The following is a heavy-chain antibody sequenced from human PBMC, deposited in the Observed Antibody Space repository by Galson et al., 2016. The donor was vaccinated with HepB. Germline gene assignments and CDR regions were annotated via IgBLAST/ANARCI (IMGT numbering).Heavy chain of an antibody. J-gene: IGHJ6*02. Sequence: SLRLSCAASGFTSGRYGMHWVRKAPGKGLERVAVIWYDGSNKYYADSVKGRFTISRDNSKNTLYLQMNSLRTEDTAVYYCADCWQQPHSYGMDVWGQGTTVTVS. CDR2: IWYDGSNK. CDR1: GFTSGRYG. V-gene: IGHV3-33*01. D-gene: IGHD6-13*01. CDR3: ADCWQQPHSYGMDV.